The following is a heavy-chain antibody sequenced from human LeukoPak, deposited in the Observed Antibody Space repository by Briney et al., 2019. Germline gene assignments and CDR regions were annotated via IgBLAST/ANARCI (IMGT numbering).Heavy chain of an antibody. CDR1: GFTFSSYS. V-gene: IGHV3-21*01. Sequence: GGSLRLSCAASGFTFSSYSMNWVRQAPGKGLEWVSSISSSSSYIYYADSVKGRFTISRDNAKNSLYLQMNSLRAEDTAVYYCARALYYYDSSGYSNWFDPWGQGTLVTVSS. J-gene: IGHJ5*02. D-gene: IGHD3-22*01. CDR3: ARALYYYDSSGYSNWFDP. CDR2: ISSSSSYI.